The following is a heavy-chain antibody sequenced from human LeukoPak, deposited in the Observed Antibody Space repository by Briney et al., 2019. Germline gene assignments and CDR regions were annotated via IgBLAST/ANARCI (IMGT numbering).Heavy chain of an antibody. CDR1: GGTFSSYA. Sequence: ASVKVSCKASGGTFSSYAISWVRQAPGQGLEWMGRIIPILGIANYAQKFQGRVTITADKSTSTAYMELSSLRSDDTAVYYCARDLTGPEAFDIWGQGTMVTVSS. D-gene: IGHD2-2*01. V-gene: IGHV1-69*04. CDR3: ARDLTGPEAFDI. J-gene: IGHJ3*02. CDR2: IIPILGIA.